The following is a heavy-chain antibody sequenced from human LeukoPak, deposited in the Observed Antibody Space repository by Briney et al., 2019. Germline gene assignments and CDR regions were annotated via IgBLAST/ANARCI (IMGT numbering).Heavy chain of an antibody. V-gene: IGHV4-30-2*01. J-gene: IGHJ4*02. CDR3: ARARTYSSSWYFDY. CDR1: GGSISSGGYS. CDR2: IYHSGST. D-gene: IGHD6-13*01. Sequence: SETLSLTCAVSGGSISSGGYSWSWIRQPPGKGLEWIGYIYHSGSTYYNPSLKSRVTISVDTSKNQFSLKLSSVTAADTVVYYCARARTYSSSWYFDYWGQGTLVTVSS.